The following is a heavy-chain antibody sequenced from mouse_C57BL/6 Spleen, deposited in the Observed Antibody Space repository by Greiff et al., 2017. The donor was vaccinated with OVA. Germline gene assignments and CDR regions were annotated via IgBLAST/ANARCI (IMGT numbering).Heavy chain of an antibody. CDR1: GYSITSGYY. CDR2: TSYDGST. Sequence: EVHLVESGPGLVKPSQSLSLTCSVTGYSITSGYYWNWIRQFPGNKLEWMGYTSYDGSTNYNPSLKNRISITRDTSTNPFFLKVNSVTTEDTATDYGARDHPVVATGYFDYWGQGTTLTVSS. V-gene: IGHV3-6*01. D-gene: IGHD1-1*01. J-gene: IGHJ2*01. CDR3: ARDHPVVATGYFDY.